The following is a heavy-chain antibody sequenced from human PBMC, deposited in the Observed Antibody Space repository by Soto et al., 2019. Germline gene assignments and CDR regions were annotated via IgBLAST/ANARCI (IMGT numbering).Heavy chain of an antibody. CDR1: GGSFSIYT. Sequence: QVQLVQSGVEVKKPGSSVKVSCKAAGGSFSIYTVFWVRQAPGQGLEWMGRIIPMFDIANYAQNFQGRVRCNANKFTDTAYMKMLILRSDDMGVYYKTLSCWSEELFDVWG. V-gene: IGHV1-69*02. CDR2: IIPMFDIA. J-gene: IGHJ3*01. CDR3: TLSCWSEELFDV. D-gene: IGHD6-13*01.